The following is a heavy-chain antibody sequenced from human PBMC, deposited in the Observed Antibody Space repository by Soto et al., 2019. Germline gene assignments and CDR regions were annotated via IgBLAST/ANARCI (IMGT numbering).Heavy chain of an antibody. V-gene: IGHV1-18*01. CDR2: ISPYNGKT. D-gene: IGHD2-15*01. Sequence: QAQLAQSGAEVKKPGASVNISCKASGYTFTNYGFIWVRQAPGHGLERVGWISPYNGKTEYAQKFQGRVTMTRDKPTSTAYMELRSLRSDDTAVYYCARDIYGGNCCDAFDIWGQGTMVTVSS. CDR3: ARDIYGGNCCDAFDI. J-gene: IGHJ3*02. CDR1: GYTFTNYG.